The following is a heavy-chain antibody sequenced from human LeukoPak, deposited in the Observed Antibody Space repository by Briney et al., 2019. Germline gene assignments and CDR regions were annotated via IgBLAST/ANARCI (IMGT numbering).Heavy chain of an antibody. CDR1: GGSISSYY. D-gene: IGHD3-22*01. V-gene: IGHV4-59*01. CDR3: ARGVFDDSSGYYAAIANWFDP. CDR2: IYYSGST. J-gene: IGHJ5*02. Sequence: SETLSLTCTVSGGSISSYYWSWIRQPPGKGLEWIGYIYYSGSTNYNPSLKSRVTISVDTSKNQFSLKLSSVTAADTAVYYCARGVFDDSSGYYAAIANWFDPWGQGTLVTVSS.